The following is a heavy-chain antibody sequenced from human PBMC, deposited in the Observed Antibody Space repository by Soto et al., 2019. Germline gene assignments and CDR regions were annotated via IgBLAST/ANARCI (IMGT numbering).Heavy chain of an antibody. CDR3: ATSSPANYDYGVDV. D-gene: IGHD2-2*01. J-gene: IGHJ6*02. CDR2: FDPEDGET. Sequence: QVQLVQSGAEVKKPGASVKVSCKVSGYIVTKLSMHWVRQAPGKGLEWMGGFDPEDGETVYAQKFQGRVTMTEDTSTDTAYMELSSLRSEDTAVYYCATSSPANYDYGVDVWGQGTTVIVSS. V-gene: IGHV1-24*01. CDR1: GYIVTKLS.